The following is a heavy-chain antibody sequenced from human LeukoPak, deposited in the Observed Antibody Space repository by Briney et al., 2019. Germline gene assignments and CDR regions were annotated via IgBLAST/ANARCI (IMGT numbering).Heavy chain of an antibody. CDR1: GFTFSSYA. Sequence: GWSLRLSCAASGFTFSSYAMSWVRQAPGKGLEWVSAISGSGGSTYYADSVKGRFTISRDNSKNTLYLQMNSLRAEDTAVYYCAKGDRHIAAAGQYYFDYWGQGTLVTVSS. CDR2: ISGSGGST. V-gene: IGHV3-23*01. J-gene: IGHJ4*02. D-gene: IGHD6-13*01. CDR3: AKGDRHIAAAGQYYFDY.